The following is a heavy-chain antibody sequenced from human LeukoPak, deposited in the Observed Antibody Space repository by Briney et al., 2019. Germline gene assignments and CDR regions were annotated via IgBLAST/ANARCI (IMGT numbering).Heavy chain of an antibody. CDR1: GGSFSGYY. CDR3: AGHSYGDYDWFDP. V-gene: IGHV4-34*01. Sequence: PSETLSLTCAVYGGSFSGYYWSWIRQPPGKGLEWIGEINHSGSTNYNPSLKSRVTISVDTSKNQFSLKLSSVTAADTAVYYCAGHSYGDYDWFDPWGQGTLVTVSS. J-gene: IGHJ5*02. D-gene: IGHD4-17*01. CDR2: INHSGST.